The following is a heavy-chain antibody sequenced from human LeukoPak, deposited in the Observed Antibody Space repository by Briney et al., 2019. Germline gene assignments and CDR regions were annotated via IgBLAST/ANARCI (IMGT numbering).Heavy chain of an antibody. D-gene: IGHD2-15*01. CDR2: ISYDGSNK. CDR1: GFTFSSYG. V-gene: IGHV3-30*18. Sequence: PGRSLRLSCAASGFTFSSYGMHWVRQAPGKGLEWVAVISYDGSNKYYADSVKGRFTISRDNSKNTLYLQMNSLRAEDTVVYYCAKVAVVVAATPIDYWGQGTLVTVSS. CDR3: AKVAVVVAATPIDY. J-gene: IGHJ4*02.